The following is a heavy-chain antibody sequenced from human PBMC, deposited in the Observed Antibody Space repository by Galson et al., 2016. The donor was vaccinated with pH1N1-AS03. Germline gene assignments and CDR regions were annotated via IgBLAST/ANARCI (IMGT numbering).Heavy chain of an antibody. CDR2: MNPDSDNT. Sequence: SVKVSCKASGYTFTTYDINWVRQAPGQGLEWMGWMNPDSDNTGYAPSFQGRVTITRDTSISTAYMELSSLRSEDTAVYYCARGVVDCSGPACSGTLRFDPWGQGTLVTVSS. CDR3: ARGVVDCSGPACSGTLRFDP. D-gene: IGHD2-15*01. J-gene: IGHJ5*02. CDR1: GYTFTTYD. V-gene: IGHV1-8*03.